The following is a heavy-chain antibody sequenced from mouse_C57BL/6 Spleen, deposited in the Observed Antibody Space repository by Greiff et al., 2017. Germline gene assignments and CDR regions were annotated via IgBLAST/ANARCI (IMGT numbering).Heavy chain of an antibody. Sequence: QVQLQQSGAELARPGASVKLSCKASGYTFTSYGISWVKQRTGQGLEWIGEIYPRSGNTYYNEKFKGKATLTADKSSSTAYMELRSLTSEDSAVYFCAYYSNYGNYWGQGTTLTVSS. CDR3: AYYSNYGNY. CDR2: IYPRSGNT. D-gene: IGHD2-5*01. CDR1: GYTFTSYG. V-gene: IGHV1-81*01. J-gene: IGHJ2*01.